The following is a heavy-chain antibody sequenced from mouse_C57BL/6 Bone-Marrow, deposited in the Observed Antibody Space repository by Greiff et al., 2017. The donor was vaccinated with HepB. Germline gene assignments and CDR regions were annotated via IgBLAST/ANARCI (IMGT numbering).Heavy chain of an antibody. CDR3: AREGPLGFAY. D-gene: IGHD6-1*01. J-gene: IGHJ3*01. Sequence: QVQLQQPGAELVRPGTSVKVSCKASGYAFTNYLIEWVKQRPGQGLEWIGVINPGSGGTNYNEKFKGKATLTADKSSSTAYMQLSSLTSEDSAVYFCAREGPLGFAYWGQGTLVTVSA. V-gene: IGHV1-54*01. CDR2: INPGSGGT. CDR1: GYAFTNYL.